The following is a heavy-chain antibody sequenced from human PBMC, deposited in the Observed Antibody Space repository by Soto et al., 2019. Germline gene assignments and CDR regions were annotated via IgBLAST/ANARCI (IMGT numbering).Heavy chain of an antibody. D-gene: IGHD3-16*01. J-gene: IGHJ4*02. CDR1: GFLSGNYA. CDR2: ISDSGVNT. V-gene: IGHV3-23*01. Sequence: EVQLLESGGDLVHPGESLRLSCAASGFLSGNYAMDWIRQAPGTGLEWVSAISDSGVNTYYADSVKGRFTISRDNSKYALYLEMKSLRAGDTAVYYCIKEARGHSYARLWGRGTPVTVSS. CDR3: IKEARGHSYARL.